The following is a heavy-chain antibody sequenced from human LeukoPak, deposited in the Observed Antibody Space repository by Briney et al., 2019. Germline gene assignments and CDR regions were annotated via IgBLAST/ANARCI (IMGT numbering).Heavy chain of an antibody. CDR1: GGSISSYY. CDR3: ARGNTDYYYYMDV. J-gene: IGHJ6*03. CDR2: IYYSGST. V-gene: IGHV4-59*01. D-gene: IGHD5-18*01. Sequence: SETLSLTCTVSGGSISSYYWSWIRQPPGKGLEGVGYIYYSGSTNYNPSLKSRVTISVDTSKNQFSLKLSSVTAADTAVCYCARGNTDYYYYMDVWGKGTTVTISS.